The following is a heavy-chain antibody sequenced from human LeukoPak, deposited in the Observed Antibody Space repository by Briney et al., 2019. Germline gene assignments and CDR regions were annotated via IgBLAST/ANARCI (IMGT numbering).Heavy chain of an antibody. J-gene: IGHJ6*03. CDR3: ARDPGSYYGSGSRYYYYYYMDV. CDR1: GFTFSSYW. Sequence: GGSLRLSCAASGFTFSSYWMSWVRQAPGKGLEWVANIKQDGSEKYYVDSVKGRFTISRDNAKNSLYLQMNSLRAEDTAVYYCARDPGSYYGSGSRYYYYYYMDVWGKRTTVTVSS. D-gene: IGHD3-10*01. CDR2: IKQDGSEK. V-gene: IGHV3-7*01.